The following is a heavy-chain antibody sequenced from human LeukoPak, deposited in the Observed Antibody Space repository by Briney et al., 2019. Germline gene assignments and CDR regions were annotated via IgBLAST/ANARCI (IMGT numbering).Heavy chain of an antibody. J-gene: IGHJ3*02. CDR3: ARDVSAGEYSSLGDAFDI. V-gene: IGHV3-21*01. D-gene: IGHD6-6*01. CDR2: ISSSSSYI. Sequence: GGSLRLSCAASGFTFRSYSMNWVRQAPGKGLEWVSSISSSSSYIYYADSVKGRFTISRDNAKNSLYLQMNSLRAEDTAVYYCARDVSAGEYSSLGDAFDIWGQGTMVTVSS. CDR1: GFTFRSYS.